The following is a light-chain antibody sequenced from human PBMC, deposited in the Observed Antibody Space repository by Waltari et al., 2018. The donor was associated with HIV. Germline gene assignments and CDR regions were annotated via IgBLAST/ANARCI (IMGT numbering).Light chain of an antibody. Sequence: SALPQPASVSGSPGQSITISCTGTSSAVGAYNLVSWYQQHPGKAPKFIIYEVNKRPSEVSMRFSGSKSGNTASLTISGLQAEDEADYYCCSYAGRSTLEVFGGGTKVTVL. J-gene: IGLJ2*01. CDR2: EVN. CDR1: SSAVGAYNL. V-gene: IGLV2-23*02. CDR3: CSYAGRSTLEV.